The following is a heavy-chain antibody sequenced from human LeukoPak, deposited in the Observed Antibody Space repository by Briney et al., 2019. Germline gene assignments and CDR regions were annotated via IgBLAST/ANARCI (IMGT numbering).Heavy chain of an antibody. Sequence: ASVKVSCKASGYTFTSYGISWVRQAPGQGLEWMGWISAYNGNTNYAQKLQGRVTMTTDTSTSTAYMELRSLRSDDTAVYYCARAPRVAAAGTFDYWSQGTLVTVSP. J-gene: IGHJ4*02. V-gene: IGHV1-18*01. CDR2: ISAYNGNT. CDR3: ARAPRVAAAGTFDY. D-gene: IGHD6-13*01. CDR1: GYTFTSYG.